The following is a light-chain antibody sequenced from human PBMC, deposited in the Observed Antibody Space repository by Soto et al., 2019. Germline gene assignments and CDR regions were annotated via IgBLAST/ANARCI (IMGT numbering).Light chain of an antibody. V-gene: IGKV3-20*01. CDR2: GAS. Sequence: EIVLTQSPGTLSLSPGERATLSCRASQSVSSNYLAWYQQKPGQAPGLLIYGASSRATGIPDRFSGSGSGKDFTLTISGLEPEDFAVYYCHQYGSSLWTFGQGTKVEI. CDR3: HQYGSSLWT. CDR1: QSVSSNY. J-gene: IGKJ1*01.